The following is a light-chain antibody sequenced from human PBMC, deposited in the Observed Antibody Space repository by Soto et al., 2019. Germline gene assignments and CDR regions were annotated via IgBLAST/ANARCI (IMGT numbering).Light chain of an antibody. CDR1: ESLVFSDGNTY. V-gene: IGKV2-30*01. CDR2: NVS. J-gene: IGKJ1*01. CDR3: VQGTHWPRT. Sequence: DVVMTQSPLFLPVTLGQPAYISCRSSESLVFSDGNTYLTWLHQRPGQSPRRLIYNVSKRGSGVPARFSGSGSGTDFTLKISRVEAEDVGLYYCVQGTHWPRTFGQGTKVEIK.